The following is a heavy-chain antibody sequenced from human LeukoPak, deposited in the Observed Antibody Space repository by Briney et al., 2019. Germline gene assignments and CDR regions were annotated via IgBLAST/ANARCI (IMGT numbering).Heavy chain of an antibody. V-gene: IGHV3-23*01. CDR3: AKVPEGQWLVSFDY. CDR1: GFTFSSYA. Sequence: PGWSLRLSCAASGFTFSSYAMSWVRQAPGKGLEWVSAISGSGGSTYYADSVKGRFTIPRDNSKNTLYLQMNSLRAEDTAVYYCAKVPEGQWLVSFDYWGQGTLVTVSS. CDR2: ISGSGGST. J-gene: IGHJ4*02. D-gene: IGHD6-19*01.